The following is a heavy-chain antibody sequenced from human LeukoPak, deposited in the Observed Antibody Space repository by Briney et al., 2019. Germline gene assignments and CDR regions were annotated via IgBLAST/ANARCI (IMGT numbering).Heavy chain of an antibody. Sequence: SETLSLTCTVSGDSISSGGYSWSWIRQPPGKGLEWIGYIYYSGSTYHNPALKSRVSMSVDTSKNQFSLKLSSVTAADTAVYYCARVRYGDYFFDYWGQGTLVTVSS. CDR3: ARVRYGDYFFDY. CDR2: IYYSGST. CDR1: GDSISSGGYS. D-gene: IGHD4-17*01. V-gene: IGHV4-30-4*01. J-gene: IGHJ4*02.